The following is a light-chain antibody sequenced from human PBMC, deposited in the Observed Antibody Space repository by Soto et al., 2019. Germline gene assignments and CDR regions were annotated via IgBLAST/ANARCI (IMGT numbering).Light chain of an antibody. CDR1: QSVSSNY. CDR3: QQYGSSPPWT. J-gene: IGKJ1*01. CDR2: GAS. Sequence: EIVLTQSPGTLSLSPGERATLSCRASQSVSSNYLAWYQQKPDQAPRLLIHGASSRATGIPDRFSGSGSGTDFTLTISRLEPEDFAVYYCQQYGSSPPWTFGQGTKVDIK. V-gene: IGKV3-20*01.